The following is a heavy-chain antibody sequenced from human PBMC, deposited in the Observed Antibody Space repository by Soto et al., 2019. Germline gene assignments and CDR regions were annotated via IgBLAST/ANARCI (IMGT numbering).Heavy chain of an antibody. J-gene: IGHJ4*02. Sequence: SETLSLTCTVSGGSISSYYWSWIRQPPGKGLEWIGYIYYSGSTNYNPSLKSRVTISVDTSKNQFSLKLSSVTAADTAVYYCAKSLLWFGELVLVYWGQGTLVTVSS. CDR2: IYYSGST. D-gene: IGHD3-10*01. V-gene: IGHV4-59*08. CDR1: GGSISSYY. CDR3: AKSLLWFGELVLVY.